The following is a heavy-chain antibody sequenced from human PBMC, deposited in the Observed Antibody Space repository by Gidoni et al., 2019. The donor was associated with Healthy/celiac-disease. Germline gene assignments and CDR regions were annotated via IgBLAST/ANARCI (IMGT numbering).Heavy chain of an antibody. CDR2: IYWDDDK. CDR3: AHIVVVPAAMSGYYFDY. V-gene: IGHV2-5*02. Sequence: QITLKESGPTLVKPTQTLTLTCTFSGFSLSTRGVGVGWIRQPPGKALEWLALIYWDDDKRYSPSLKSRLTITKDTSKNQVVLTMTNMDPVDTATYYCAHIVVVPAAMSGYYFDYWGQGTLVTVSS. D-gene: IGHD2-2*01. CDR1: GFSLSTRGVG. J-gene: IGHJ4*02.